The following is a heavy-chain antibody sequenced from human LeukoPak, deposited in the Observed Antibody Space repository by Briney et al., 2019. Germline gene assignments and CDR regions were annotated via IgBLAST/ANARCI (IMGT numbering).Heavy chain of an antibody. D-gene: IGHD3-10*01. CDR3: ARGHYQIEL. V-gene: IGHV3-11*04. J-gene: IGHJ4*02. CDR2: ITSSATT. Sequence: GGSLRLSCAASGFTFSDYYMTWIRQAPGKGLEWVSYITSSATTYYADSVKGRFTISRDNAKTSLYLQMNSLRAEDTAVYYCARGHYQIELWGQGTLVTVSS. CDR1: GFTFSDYY.